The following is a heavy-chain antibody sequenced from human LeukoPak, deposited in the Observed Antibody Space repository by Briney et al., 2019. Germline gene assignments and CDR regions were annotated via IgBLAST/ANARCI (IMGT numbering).Heavy chain of an antibody. CDR1: GFTVSNSY. J-gene: IGHJ3*02. Sequence: GGSLRLSCAASGFTVSNSYVNWVRQAPGKGLEWVSVIYSGGSTYYADSVKGRFTISRDNSKNTLYLQMNSLRAEDTAVYYCARVSDIVVVPAPLGVNEFDIWGQGTMVTVSS. D-gene: IGHD2-2*01. CDR2: IYSGGST. CDR3: ARVSDIVVVPAPLGVNEFDI. V-gene: IGHV3-66*01.